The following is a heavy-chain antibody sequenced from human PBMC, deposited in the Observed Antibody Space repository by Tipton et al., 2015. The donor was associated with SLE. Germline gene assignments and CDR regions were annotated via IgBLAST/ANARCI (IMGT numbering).Heavy chain of an antibody. Sequence: TLSLTCAVYGGSFSGYYWSWIRQPPGKGLEWIGSIYYSGNANSNPSLKSRVTISVDTSKNQFSLKLSSVTAADTAVYYCASGLYSSSGLFFDNWGQGTVVTVSS. CDR2: IYYSGNA. D-gene: IGHD6-6*01. CDR3: ASGLYSSSGLFFDN. J-gene: IGHJ4*02. V-gene: IGHV4-34*01. CDR1: GGSFSGYY.